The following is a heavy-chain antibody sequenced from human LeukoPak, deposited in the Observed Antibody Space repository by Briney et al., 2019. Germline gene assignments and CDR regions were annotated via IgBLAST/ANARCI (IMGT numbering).Heavy chain of an antibody. CDR2: IKQDGSEK. Sequence: PGGSLRLSCAASGFTFSSYWMSWVRQAPGKGLEWVANIKQDGSEKYYVDSVKGRFTISRDNAKNSLYLQMNSLRAEDTAVYYCARGMSRYYDFWSGHYYFDYWGQGTLVTVSS. J-gene: IGHJ4*02. V-gene: IGHV3-7*01. D-gene: IGHD3-3*01. CDR1: GFTFSSYW. CDR3: ARGMSRYYDFWSGHYYFDY.